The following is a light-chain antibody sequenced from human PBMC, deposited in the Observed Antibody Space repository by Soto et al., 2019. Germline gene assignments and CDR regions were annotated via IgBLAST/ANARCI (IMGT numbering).Light chain of an antibody. CDR2: GTS. CDR1: QSVSSN. V-gene: IGKV3-15*01. J-gene: IGKJ4*01. CDR3: QQYNSWPLT. Sequence: EIVMTQSPATLSVSPGETATLSCRASQSVSSNFAWYQQKPGQAPRLLIYGTSTGATGIPARFSGSGSGTEFTLTISSLQSEDFALYYCQQYNSWPLTFGGGTKVEIK.